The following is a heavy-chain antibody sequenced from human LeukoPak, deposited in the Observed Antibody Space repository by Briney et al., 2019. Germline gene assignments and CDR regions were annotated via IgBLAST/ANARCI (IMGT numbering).Heavy chain of an antibody. V-gene: IGHV4-30-4*01. Sequence: ETSETLSLTCTVSGGSISSSDYYWSWIRQPPGKGLEWIGYIYYSGSTYYNPSLKSRVTISVDTSKNQFSLKLSSVTAADTAVYYCARALYGSVTLDYWGQGTLVTVSS. CDR2: IYYSGST. CDR1: GGSISSSDYY. J-gene: IGHJ4*02. CDR3: ARALYGSVTLDY. D-gene: IGHD3-10*01.